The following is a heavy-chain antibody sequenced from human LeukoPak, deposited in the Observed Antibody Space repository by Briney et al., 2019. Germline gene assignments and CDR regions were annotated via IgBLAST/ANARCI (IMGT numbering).Heavy chain of an antibody. CDR2: ISSSSSYI. J-gene: IGHJ4*02. Sequence: GGSLRLSCAASGFTFSSYSMNWVRQAPGKGLEWVSSISSSSSYIYYADSVKGRFTIFRDNAKNSLYLQMNSLRAEDTAVYYCARGQKYQLPSFDYWGQGTLVTVSS. D-gene: IGHD2-2*01. CDR1: GFTFSSYS. CDR3: ARGQKYQLPSFDY. V-gene: IGHV3-21*01.